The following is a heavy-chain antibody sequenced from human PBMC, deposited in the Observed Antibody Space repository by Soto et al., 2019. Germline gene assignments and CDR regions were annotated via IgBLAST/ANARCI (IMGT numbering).Heavy chain of an antibody. J-gene: IGHJ4*02. V-gene: IGHV3-21*01. CDR3: ARESEDLTSNFDY. CDR2: ISSSSNYI. CDR1: GFNFNVYS. Sequence: GGSLRLSCAASGFNFNVYSMNWVRQAPGKGLEWISSISSSSNYIHYRDSVRGRFTISRDNAKNSLYLQLDSLRVEDTAVYYCARESEDLTSNFDYWGQGTPVTVSS.